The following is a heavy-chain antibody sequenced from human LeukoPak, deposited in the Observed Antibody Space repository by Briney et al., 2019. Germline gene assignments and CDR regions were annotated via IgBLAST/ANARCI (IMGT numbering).Heavy chain of an antibody. J-gene: IGHJ4*02. CDR2: INPNSGGT. Sequence: GASVKVSCKASGYTFTGYYMHWVRQAPGQGLEWMGWINPNSGGTNYAQKFQGRVTMTRDTSISTAYMELSRLRSDDTAVYYCARVDFWSGYAPSDYWGQGTLVTVSS. CDR3: ARVDFWSGYAPSDY. D-gene: IGHD3-3*01. CDR1: GYTFTGYY. V-gene: IGHV1-2*02.